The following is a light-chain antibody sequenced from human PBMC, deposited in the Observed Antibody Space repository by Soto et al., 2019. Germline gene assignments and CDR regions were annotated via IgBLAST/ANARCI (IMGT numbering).Light chain of an antibody. CDR1: QGISNY. CDR2: AAS. V-gene: IGKV1-9*01. CDR3: QQRNGYR. J-gene: IGKJ3*01. Sequence: DIQLTQSPSFLSASVGDRVTITCRASQGISNYLAWYQQKPGKAPKLLIYAASTLQSGVPSRFSGSGSGTAFTLTISSLQPEESATDHCQQRNGYRFGPGTKVXSK.